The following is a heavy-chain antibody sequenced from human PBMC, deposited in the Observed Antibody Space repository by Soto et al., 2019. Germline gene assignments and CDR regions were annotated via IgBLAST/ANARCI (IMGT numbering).Heavy chain of an antibody. Sequence: GGSLRLSCVASAFTSRNYAIHWIRQAPGKGLEWVSGFDFNSGRTGYADSVKGRFTISRDNAKNSLSLEMNSLRADDTAVYYCARDSVRDYLYYYYGMDVWGQGTTVTVSS. V-gene: IGHV3-9*02. CDR3: ARDSVRDYLYYYYGMDV. CDR2: FDFNSGRT. CDR1: AFTSRNYA. D-gene: IGHD4-17*01. J-gene: IGHJ6*02.